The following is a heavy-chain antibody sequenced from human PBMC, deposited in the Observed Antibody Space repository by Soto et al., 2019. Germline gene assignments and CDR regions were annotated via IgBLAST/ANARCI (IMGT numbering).Heavy chain of an antibody. V-gene: IGHV1-2*04. Sequence: ASVKVSCKASGYTFTGYYMHWVRQAPGQGLEWMGWINPNSGGTHYAQKFQGWVTMTRDTSISTAYMELSRLRSDDTAVYYCARGVDDFWSGYYTFDYWGQGTLVTVSS. CDR2: INPNSGGT. CDR3: ARGVDDFWSGYYTFDY. CDR1: GYTFTGYY. J-gene: IGHJ4*02. D-gene: IGHD3-3*01.